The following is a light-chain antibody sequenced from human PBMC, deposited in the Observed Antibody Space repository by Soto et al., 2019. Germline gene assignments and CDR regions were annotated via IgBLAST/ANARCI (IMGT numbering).Light chain of an antibody. V-gene: IGLV2-23*01. CDR3: CSYAGSSTFYV. CDR2: EGS. Sequence: QPVLTQPASVTGSPGQSITISCTGTSSDVGSYNLVSWYQQHPGKAPKLMIYEGSKRPSGVSNRFSGSKSGNTASLTISELQAEDEADYYCCSYAGSSTFYVFGTGTKLTVL. CDR1: SSDVGSYNL. J-gene: IGLJ1*01.